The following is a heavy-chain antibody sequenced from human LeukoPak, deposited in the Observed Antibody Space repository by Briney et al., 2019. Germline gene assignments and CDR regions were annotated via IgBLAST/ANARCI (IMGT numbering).Heavy chain of an antibody. CDR1: GFTFSSYS. J-gene: IGHJ4*02. V-gene: IGHV3-48*04. Sequence: PGGSLRLSCAASGFTFSSYSMNWVRQAPGKGLEGGSYISSSSSTIYYADSVKGPFTISRDNAKNPLYLQMNSLGAEDTAVYYCARDPRHWYYYNIGGDYWGQGTLVTVSS. CDR2: ISSSSSTI. CDR3: ARDPRHWYYYNIGGDY. D-gene: IGHD1-7*01.